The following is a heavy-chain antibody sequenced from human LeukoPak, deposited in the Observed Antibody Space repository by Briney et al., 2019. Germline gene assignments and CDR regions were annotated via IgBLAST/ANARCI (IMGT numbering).Heavy chain of an antibody. J-gene: IGHJ6*03. D-gene: IGHD7-27*01. CDR3: ARGSWGQQCYYYYMDV. V-gene: IGHV4-34*01. CDR1: GGSFSGYY. CDR2: INHSGST. Sequence: PSETLSLTCAVYGGSFSGYYWSWLRQPPGKGLEWIGEINHSGSTNYNPSLKSRVTISVDTSKNQFSLKLSSVTAADTAVYYCARGSWGQQCYYYYMDVWGKGTTVTVSS.